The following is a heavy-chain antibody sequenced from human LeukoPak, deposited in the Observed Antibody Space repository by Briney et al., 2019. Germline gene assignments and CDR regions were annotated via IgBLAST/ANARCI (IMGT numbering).Heavy chain of an antibody. J-gene: IGHJ4*02. Sequence: GASVKVSCKASGYTFTDYYMHWVRQALGQTFEWLAWINPKSGDTHYTQKFQGRVTVTTDTSITSVYMELSGLQSDDTAVYYCVRDLTGGSGDWGQGTLVTVSS. CDR3: VRDLTGGSGD. CDR2: INPKSGDT. CDR1: GYTFTDYY. V-gene: IGHV1-2*02. D-gene: IGHD6-19*01.